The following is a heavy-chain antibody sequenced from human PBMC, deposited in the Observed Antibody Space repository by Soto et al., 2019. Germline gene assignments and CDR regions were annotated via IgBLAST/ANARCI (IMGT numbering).Heavy chain of an antibody. J-gene: IGHJ6*02. CDR2: INPSGGST. Sequence: GASVKLSGKASGYTFTSYYMHCVRQAPEQGLEWMGIINPSGGSTSYAQKFQGRVTMTRDTSTSTVYMELSSLRSEDTAVYYCARDQAMMAGYYYGMDVWGQGTTVTVSS. CDR3: ARDQAMMAGYYYGMDV. D-gene: IGHD3-22*01. CDR1: GYTFTSYY. V-gene: IGHV1-46*01.